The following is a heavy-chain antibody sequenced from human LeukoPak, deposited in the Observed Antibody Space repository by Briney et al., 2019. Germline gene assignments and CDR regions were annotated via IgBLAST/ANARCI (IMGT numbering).Heavy chain of an antibody. J-gene: IGHJ6*03. D-gene: IGHD3-3*01. V-gene: IGHV4-39*01. CDR1: GGSISSSSYY. Sequence: SETLSLTCTVSGGSISSSSYYWGWIRQPPGKVLEWIGSIYYSWSTYYNPSLKIRFTISVDSSKNQFSLKLSSVTAADTAVYYCARTAVISYDFWSGYPYYMDVWGKGTTVTVSS. CDR3: ARTAVISYDFWSGYPYYMDV. CDR2: IYYSWST.